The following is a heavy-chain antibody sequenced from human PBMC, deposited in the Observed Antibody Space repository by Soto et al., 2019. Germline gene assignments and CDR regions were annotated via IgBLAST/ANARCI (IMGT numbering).Heavy chain of an antibody. CDR3: ARLAGYYGKDDAFDV. CDR1: GGSISTRSYY. CDR2: ISYSGST. J-gene: IGHJ3*01. D-gene: IGHD3-3*01. Sequence: PSETLSLTCTVSGGSISTRSYYWGWIRQPPGKRLEWIGSISYSGSTYYSPSLKSRVTISVDTSKNQFSLKLSSVTAADTAVYYCARLAGYYGKDDAFDVWGQGTMVTVSS. V-gene: IGHV4-39*01.